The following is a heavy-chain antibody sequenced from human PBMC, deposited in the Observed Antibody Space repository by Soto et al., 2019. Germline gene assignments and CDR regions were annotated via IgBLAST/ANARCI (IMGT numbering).Heavy chain of an antibody. Sequence: QVQLVQSGAEVKKPGSSVKVSCKASGGTFSSYAISWVRQAPGQGLEWMGGIIPIFGTANYAQKFQGRVTITADESTSTAYKELSSLRSEDTAVYYCARGDYDSRVAHYGMDVWGQGTTVTVSS. D-gene: IGHD3-22*01. CDR2: IIPIFGTA. J-gene: IGHJ6*02. CDR3: ARGDYDSRVAHYGMDV. V-gene: IGHV1-69*12. CDR1: GGTFSSYA.